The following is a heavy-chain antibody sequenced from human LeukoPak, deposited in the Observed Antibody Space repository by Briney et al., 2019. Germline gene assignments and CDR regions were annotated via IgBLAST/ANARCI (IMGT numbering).Heavy chain of an antibody. D-gene: IGHD1-26*01. J-gene: IGHJ4*02. CDR2: IKRKTDGGTT. CDR3: PTVDRWELLNIAY. CDR1: GFTFTNAW. V-gene: IGHV3-15*01. Sequence: GGSLRLSCAASGFTFTNAWMSWVRQAPGKGLEWVGRIKRKTDGGTTDYAAPVKGRFTISRDDSKKTLYLQMNSLKTEDTAVYYCPTVDRWELLNIAYWGQGTLVPVSS.